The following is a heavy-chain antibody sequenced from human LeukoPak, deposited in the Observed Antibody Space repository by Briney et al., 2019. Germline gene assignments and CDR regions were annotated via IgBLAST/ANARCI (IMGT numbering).Heavy chain of an antibody. J-gene: IGHJ5*02. CDR3: ARGQGSGWFDP. Sequence: GASVKVSCKASGYSFSSYGISWVRQATGQGLEWMGWMNPNSGNTGNAQKSQGRVTITRNTSISTAYMELSSLRSEDTAVYYCARGQGSGWFDPWGQGTLVTVSS. CDR2: MNPNSGNT. CDR1: GYSFSSYG. D-gene: IGHD1-26*01. V-gene: IGHV1-8*02.